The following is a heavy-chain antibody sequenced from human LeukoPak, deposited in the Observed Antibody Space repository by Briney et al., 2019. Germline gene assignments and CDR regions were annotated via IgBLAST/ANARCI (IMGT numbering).Heavy chain of an antibody. Sequence: PGGSLRLSCAASGFTFSSYAMSWVRQAPGKGLEWVSAISGSGGSTYYADSVKGRFTISRDNSKNTLYLQMNSLRAEDTAVYYCAKPIAATPTGYYFDYWGQGTLVTVSS. V-gene: IGHV3-23*01. CDR3: AKPIAATPTGYYFDY. D-gene: IGHD5-12*01. CDR1: GFTFSSYA. J-gene: IGHJ4*02. CDR2: ISGSGGST.